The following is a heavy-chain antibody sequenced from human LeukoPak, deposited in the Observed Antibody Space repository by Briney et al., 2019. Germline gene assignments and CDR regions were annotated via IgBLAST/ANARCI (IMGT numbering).Heavy chain of an antibody. J-gene: IGHJ4*02. CDR3: ARSWRFCSGDSCYPIDY. CDR2: ISAYNGNT. CDR1: GYTFTSYG. V-gene: IGHV1-18*01. D-gene: IGHD2-15*01. Sequence: ASVKVSCKASGYTFTSYGTSWVRQAPGQGLEWMGWISAYNGNTNYAQKLQGRVTMTTDTSTSTAYMELRSLRSDDTAVYYCARSWRFCSGDSCYPIDYWGQGTLVTVSS.